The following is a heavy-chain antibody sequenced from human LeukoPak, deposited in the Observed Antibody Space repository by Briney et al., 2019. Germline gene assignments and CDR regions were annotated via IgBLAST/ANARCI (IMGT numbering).Heavy chain of an antibody. Sequence: GASVRVSCKASGGTFSSYAISWVRQAPGQGLEWMGGIIPIFGTANYAQKFQGRVTITADKSTSTAYMELSSLRSEDTAVYYCASAYCSGGSCYFGGAFDIWGQGTMVSVSS. CDR3: ASAYCSGGSCYFGGAFDI. CDR1: GGTFSSYA. D-gene: IGHD2-15*01. CDR2: IIPIFGTA. V-gene: IGHV1-69*06. J-gene: IGHJ3*02.